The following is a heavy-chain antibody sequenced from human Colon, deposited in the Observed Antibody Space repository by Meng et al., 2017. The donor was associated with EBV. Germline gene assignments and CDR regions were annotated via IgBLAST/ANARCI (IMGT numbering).Heavy chain of an antibody. CDR1: GASINCGGFY. D-gene: IGHD2-15*01. V-gene: IGHV4-30-4*01. CDR2: IYFTEST. CDR3: ARSGGSVCFQF. Sequence: LQELRLGLVKPSQALSPNCAASGASINCGGFYWSWIRQPPGKGLEWIGYIYFTESTYYSKSLKSRLNISFDKSKNQFSLRLTSVTAADKTVYYCARSGGSVCFQFWGLGILVTVSS. J-gene: IGHJ4*02.